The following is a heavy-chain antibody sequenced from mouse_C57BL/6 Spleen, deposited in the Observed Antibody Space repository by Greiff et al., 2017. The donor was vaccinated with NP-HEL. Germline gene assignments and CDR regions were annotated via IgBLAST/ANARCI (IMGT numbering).Heavy chain of an antibody. CDR1: GYTFTSYG. V-gene: IGHV1-81*01. D-gene: IGHD2-4*01. Sequence: VKLQESGAELARPGASVKLSCKASGYTFTSYGISWVKQRTGQGLEWIGEIYPRSGNTYYNEKFKGKATLTADKSSSTAYMELRSLTSEDSAVYFCARRGLDYEYYFDYWGQGTTLTVSS. CDR3: ARRGLDYEYYFDY. J-gene: IGHJ2*01. CDR2: IYPRSGNT.